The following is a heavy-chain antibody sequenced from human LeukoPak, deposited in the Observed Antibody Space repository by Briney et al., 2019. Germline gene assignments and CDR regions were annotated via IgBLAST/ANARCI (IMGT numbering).Heavy chain of an antibody. D-gene: IGHD3-9*01. V-gene: IGHV4-4*07. CDR3: ARASGGTLRYFDWLLHFDY. CDR2: IYTSGST. CDR1: GGSISSYY. Sequence: SETLSLTCTVSGGSISSYYWSWIRRPAGKGLEWIGRIYTSGSTNYNPSLKSRVTMSVDTSKNQFSLKLSSVTAADTAVYYCARASGGTLRYFDWLLHFDYWSQGTLVTVSS. J-gene: IGHJ4*02.